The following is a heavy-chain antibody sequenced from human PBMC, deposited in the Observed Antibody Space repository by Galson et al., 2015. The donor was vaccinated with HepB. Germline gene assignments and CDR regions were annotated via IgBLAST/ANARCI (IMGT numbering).Heavy chain of an antibody. CDR2: ISGSGVST. Sequence: SLRLSCAASGFTFSNYAMNWVRQAPGKGLEWVSGISGSGVSTYYADSVKGRFTISRDNSKNTLNLQMNSPRAEDMAVYYCGKDLLVHRGYGMDVWGQGATVTVSS. CDR1: GFTFSNYA. V-gene: IGHV3-23*01. CDR3: GKDLLVHRGYGMDV. D-gene: IGHD1-26*01. J-gene: IGHJ6*02.